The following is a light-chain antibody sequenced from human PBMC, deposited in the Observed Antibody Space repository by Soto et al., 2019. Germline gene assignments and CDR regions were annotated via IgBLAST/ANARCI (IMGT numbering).Light chain of an antibody. CDR1: QGIRND. CDR3: LQQNSYPLT. CDR2: AAP. V-gene: IGKV1-17*01. J-gene: IGKJ4*01. Sequence: DIQMTQSPSSLSASVGDRVTITCRASQGIRNDLGWYQQKPGKAPKRLIYAAPSLQSGVPSRFSGSESRTKFTHTISSLQTEDLATYYCLQQNSYPLTFGGGTMVEIK.